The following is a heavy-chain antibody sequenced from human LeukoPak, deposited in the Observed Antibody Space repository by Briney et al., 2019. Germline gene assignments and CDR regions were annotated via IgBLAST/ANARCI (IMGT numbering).Heavy chain of an antibody. CDR2: IYYSGST. D-gene: IGHD3-10*01. J-gene: IGHJ5*02. Sequence: SQTLSLTCTASGGSISSGGCYWSWIRQHPGKGLEWIGYIYYSGSTYYNPSLKSRVTISVDTSKNQFSLKLSSVTAADTAVYYCARAVITMVRGVIDPWGQGTLVAVSS. V-gene: IGHV4-31*03. CDR3: ARAVITMVRGVIDP. CDR1: GGSISSGGCY.